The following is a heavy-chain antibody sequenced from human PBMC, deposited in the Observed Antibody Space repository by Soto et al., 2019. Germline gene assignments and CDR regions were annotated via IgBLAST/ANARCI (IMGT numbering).Heavy chain of an antibody. CDR2: INSYGSST. Sequence: GGSRGISCAASGFTFSSYWMHWVRQPPGKGLVWVSRINSYGSSTTYADSVKGRFTISRDVAKNTLYLQMNSLRAEDTAVYYCARDATYAMDVWGHGTTVTVSS. J-gene: IGHJ6*02. V-gene: IGHV3-74*01. CDR1: GFTFSSYW. CDR3: ARDATYAMDV.